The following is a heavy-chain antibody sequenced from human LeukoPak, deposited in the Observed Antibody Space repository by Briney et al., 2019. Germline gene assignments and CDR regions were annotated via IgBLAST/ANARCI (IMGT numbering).Heavy chain of an antibody. CDR3: ARHDSSGYYFSWLNY. CDR1: GGSISSYY. D-gene: IGHD3-22*01. CDR2: IYYSGST. J-gene: IGHJ4*02. V-gene: IGHV4-59*08. Sequence: SETLSLTCTVSGGSISSYYWSWIRQPPGKGLEWIGYIYYSGSTNYNPSLKSRVTISVDTSKNQFSLKLSSVTAADTAVYYCARHDSSGYYFSWLNYWGQGTLVTLSS.